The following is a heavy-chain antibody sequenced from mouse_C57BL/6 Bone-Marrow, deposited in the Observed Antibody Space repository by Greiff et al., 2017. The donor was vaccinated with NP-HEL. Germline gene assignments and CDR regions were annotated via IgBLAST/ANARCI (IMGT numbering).Heavy chain of an antibody. CDR3: ARDDGYYEGFAY. D-gene: IGHD2-3*01. CDR2: ISDGGSYT. V-gene: IGHV5-4*01. CDR1: GFTFSSYA. J-gene: IGHJ3*01. Sequence: EVKLMESGGGLVKPGGSLKLSCAASGFTFSSYAMSWVRQTPEKRLEWVATISDGGSYTYYPDNVKGRFTISRDNAKNNLYLQMSHLKSEDTAMYYCARDDGYYEGFAYWGQGTLVTVSA.